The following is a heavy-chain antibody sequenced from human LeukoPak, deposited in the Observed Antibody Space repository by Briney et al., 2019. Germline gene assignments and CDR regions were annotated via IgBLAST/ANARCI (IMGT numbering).Heavy chain of an antibody. D-gene: IGHD2-2*02. J-gene: IGHJ4*02. CDR3: ARGGSIKRYCSSTSCYTGVFDY. Sequence: EASVKVSCKASGYTFTSYYMHWVRQAPGQGLEWMGIINPSGGSTSYAQKFQGRVTMTRDTSTSTVYMELSSLRSEDTAVYYCARGGSIKRYCSSTSCYTGVFDYWGQGTLVTVSS. CDR2: INPSGGST. CDR1: GYTFTSYY. V-gene: IGHV1-46*01.